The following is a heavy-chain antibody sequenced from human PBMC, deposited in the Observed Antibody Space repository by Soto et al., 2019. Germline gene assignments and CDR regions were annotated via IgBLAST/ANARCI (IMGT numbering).Heavy chain of an antibody. V-gene: IGHV4-59*07. CDR3: TTLGPS. CDR1: GETISSSY. J-gene: IGHJ5*02. CDR2: IYYSGST. Sequence: PSDTPSLTCTVCGETISSSYWSWIRQPPGKGLEWIGYIYYSGSTNYNPSLKSRVTISVDTPKNQFSLKLTNLKTEDTAMYYCTTLGPSWGQGTLVTVSS.